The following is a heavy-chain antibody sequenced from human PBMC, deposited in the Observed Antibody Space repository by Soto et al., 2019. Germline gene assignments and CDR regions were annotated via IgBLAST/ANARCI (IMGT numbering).Heavy chain of an antibody. CDR1: GFTFSTDA. Sequence: VQLVQSGGGVVQPGGSLRLSCVASGFTFSTDAMHWVRQAPGKGLEWVSAISSDGNNKDYGDSVQGRFTISRDNSKNTPYLQMNSLRAEDTAVYYCAKDWGVYDGSVDFSDYFDYWGQGTLVTVSS. CDR2: ISSDGNNK. V-gene: IGHV3-30*18. D-gene: IGHD3-22*01. J-gene: IGHJ4*02. CDR3: AKDWGVYDGSVDFSDYFDY.